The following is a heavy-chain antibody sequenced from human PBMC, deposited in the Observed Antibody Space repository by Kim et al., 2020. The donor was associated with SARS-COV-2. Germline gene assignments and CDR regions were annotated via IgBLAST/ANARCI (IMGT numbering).Heavy chain of an antibody. CDR3: AKGILACSSTSCYLAQSGYGMDV. CDR1: GFTFSSYG. J-gene: IGHJ6*02. D-gene: IGHD2-2*01. V-gene: IGHV3-30*18. Sequence: GGSLRLSCAASGFTFSSYGMHWVRQAPGKGLEWVAVISYDGSNKYYADSVKGRFTISRDNSKNTLYLQMNSLRAEDTAVYYCAKGILACSSTSCYLAQSGYGMDVWGQGTTVTVSS. CDR2: ISYDGSNK.